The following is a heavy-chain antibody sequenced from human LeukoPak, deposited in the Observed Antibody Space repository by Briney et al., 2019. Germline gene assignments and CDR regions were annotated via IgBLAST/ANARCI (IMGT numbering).Heavy chain of an antibody. CDR1: GGSISSYY. J-gene: IGHJ4*02. CDR3: ANIGLGYCSGGSCCSLVFDY. CDR2: IYYSGST. Sequence: SETLSLTCTVSGGSISSYYWSWIRQPPGKGLEWTGYIYYSGSTYYTPSLKSRVTISVDTSKNQFSLKLSSVTAADTAVYYCANIGLGYCSGGSCCSLVFDYWGQGTLVTVSS. D-gene: IGHD2-15*01. V-gene: IGHV4-59*04.